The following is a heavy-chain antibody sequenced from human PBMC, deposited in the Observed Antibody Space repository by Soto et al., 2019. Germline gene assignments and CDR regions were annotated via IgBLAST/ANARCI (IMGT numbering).Heavy chain of an antibody. CDR2: ISWNSGSI. CDR1: GFTFDDYA. V-gene: IGHV3-9*01. D-gene: IGHD2-21*01. Sequence: GGSLRLSCAASGFTFDDYAMHWVRQAPGKGLEWVSGISWNSGSIGYADSVKGRFTISRDNAKNSLYLQMNSLRAEDTALYYCAKECGGVCYSLSVPPTASPTDAFDIWGQGTMVTVSS. CDR3: AKECGGVCYSLSVPPTASPTDAFDI. J-gene: IGHJ3*02.